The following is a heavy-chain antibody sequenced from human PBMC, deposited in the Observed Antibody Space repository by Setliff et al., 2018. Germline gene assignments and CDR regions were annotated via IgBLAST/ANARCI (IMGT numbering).Heavy chain of an antibody. V-gene: IGHV1-8*02. J-gene: IGHJ4*02. CDR1: GYTFTSYD. CDR3: AIGVLQFDD. Sequence: ASVKVSCKASGYTFTSYDINWVRQATGQGLEWMGWMNPNSGNTGYAQTFQGRVTMTEDTSTDIAYMELSSLKSEDTAVYYCAIGVLQFDDWGQGTLVTVSS. CDR2: MNPNSGNT.